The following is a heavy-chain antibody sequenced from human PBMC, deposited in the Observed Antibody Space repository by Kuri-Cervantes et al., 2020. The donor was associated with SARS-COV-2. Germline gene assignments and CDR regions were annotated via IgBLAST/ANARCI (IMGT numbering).Heavy chain of an antibody. CDR2: IYYSGST. J-gene: IGHJ5*02. V-gene: IGHV4-39*01. D-gene: IGHD3-3*01. Sequence: SETLSLTCTVPGGSISSGSYYWGWIRQPPGKGLEWIGSIYYSGSTYYNPSLKSRVTISVDTSKNQFSLKLSSVTAADTAVYYCARQMMSSITIFGVVITRNWFDPWGQGTLVTVSS. CDR3: ARQMMSSITIFGVVITRNWFDP. CDR1: GGSISSGSYY.